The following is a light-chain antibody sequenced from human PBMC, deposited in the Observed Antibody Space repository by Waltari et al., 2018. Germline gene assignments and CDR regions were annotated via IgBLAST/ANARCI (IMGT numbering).Light chain of an antibody. CDR1: STDLTTYNY. Sequence: QSALTQLPSASGSPGQSVTLSCSGTSTDLTTYNYVSWYQHHPGRAPNLLIYEVRKRPSGVPDRFSGSKSGNTASLTVSGLQTEDEAVYYCSSYAGRDNLLFGGGTKLTVL. CDR3: SSYAGRDNLL. V-gene: IGLV2-8*01. CDR2: EVR. J-gene: IGLJ2*01.